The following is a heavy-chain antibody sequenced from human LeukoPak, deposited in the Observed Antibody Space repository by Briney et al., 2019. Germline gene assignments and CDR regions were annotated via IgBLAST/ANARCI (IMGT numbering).Heavy chain of an antibody. CDR3: AKDHAATVTTGY. V-gene: IGHV3-11*01. J-gene: IGHJ4*02. CDR1: GFSFSNHY. D-gene: IGHD4-17*01. CDR2: ISSRSGTI. Sequence: PGGSLRLSCAASGFSFSNHYMSWIRQAPGKGLEWLSYISSRSGTIDYADSVKGRFTISRDNSKNTLYLQMNSLRAEDTAVYYCAKDHAATVTTGYWGQGTLVTVSS.